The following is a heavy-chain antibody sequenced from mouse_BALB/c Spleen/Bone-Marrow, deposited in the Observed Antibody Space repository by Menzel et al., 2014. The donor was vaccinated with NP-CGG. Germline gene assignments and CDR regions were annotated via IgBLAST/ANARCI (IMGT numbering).Heavy chain of an antibody. Sequence: EVKVEESGAELVKPGASVKLSCTASGFNIKDTYMHWVKQRPEQGLEWIGRIDPANGNTKYDPKFQGKATITADTSSNTAYPQLSSLTSEDTAVYYCATYYRYDRRFAYWGQGTLVTVSA. CDR3: ATYYRYDRRFAY. CDR2: IDPANGNT. J-gene: IGHJ3*01. V-gene: IGHV14-3*02. D-gene: IGHD2-14*01. CDR1: GFNIKDTY.